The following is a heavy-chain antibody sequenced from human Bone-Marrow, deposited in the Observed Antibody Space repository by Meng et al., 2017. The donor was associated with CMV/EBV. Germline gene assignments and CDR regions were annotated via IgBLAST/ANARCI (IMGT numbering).Heavy chain of an antibody. CDR1: GFTFSSYA. J-gene: IGHJ4*02. CDR2: ISGSGGST. CDR3: AKDGAPGEY. D-gene: IGHD3-16*01. Sequence: GESLKISCAASGFTFSSYAMSWVRQAPGKGLEWVSAISGSGGSTYYADSVKGRFTISRDNSKNTLYLQMNSLRAEDTAVYYCAKDGAPGEYWGQGTLVTVSS. V-gene: IGHV3-23*01.